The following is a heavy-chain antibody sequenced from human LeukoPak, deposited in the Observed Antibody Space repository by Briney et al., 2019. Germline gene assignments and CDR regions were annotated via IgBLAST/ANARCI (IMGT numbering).Heavy chain of an antibody. Sequence: PGRSLRLSCAASGFTFSSFAMHWVRQAPGKGLEWVSYISSSGSTIYYADSVKGRFTISRDNAKNSLYLQMNSLRAEDTAVYYCARDSCSSTSCYAGEFDYWGQGTLVTVSS. D-gene: IGHD2-2*01. CDR3: ARDSCSSTSCYAGEFDY. CDR2: ISSSGSTI. J-gene: IGHJ4*02. V-gene: IGHV3-48*03. CDR1: GFTFSSFA.